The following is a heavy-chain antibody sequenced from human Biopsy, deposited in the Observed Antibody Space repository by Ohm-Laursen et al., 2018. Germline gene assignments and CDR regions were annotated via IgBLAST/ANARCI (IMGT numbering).Heavy chain of an antibody. CDR3: ARDGEAKYCKHGVCPSDF. J-gene: IGHJ4*02. D-gene: IGHD2-8*01. CDR1: GFTFSGFS. Sequence: SLRLSCAASGFTFSGFSMNWVRQAPGKGLEWVSSISASGNHIYYTDSVKGRFTVSRDNGKSSLYLQMNSLRVEDTAVYYCARDGEAKYCKHGVCPSDFWGQGTLVTVSS. CDR2: ISASGNHI. V-gene: IGHV3-21*01.